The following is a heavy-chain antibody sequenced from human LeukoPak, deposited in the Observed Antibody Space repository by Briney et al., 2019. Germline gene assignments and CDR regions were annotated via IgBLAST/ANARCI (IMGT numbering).Heavy chain of an antibody. V-gene: IGHV4-59*01. J-gene: IGHJ3*02. CDR2: IYCSSNT. D-gene: IGHD3-22*01. CDR3: AGEDYFDTSGYASWRFDI. CDR1: GSSISDYY. Sequence: SETLSLTCTVSGSSISDYYWTWIRQPPGKGLEWIGHIYCSSNTISHHSLKSRVTISIDTSKDQFSLKLSSVTTTDTAVYYCAGEDYFDTSGYASWRFDIWGQGTMVTVSS.